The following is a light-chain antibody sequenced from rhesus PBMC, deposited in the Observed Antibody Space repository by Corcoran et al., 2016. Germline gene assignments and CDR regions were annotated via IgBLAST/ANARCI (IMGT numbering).Light chain of an antibody. V-gene: IGKV1-22*01. CDR3: LQYSRSPFT. CDR1: QGITSR. CDR2: KAC. Sequence: DVQMTQSPSSLSASVGDTVTITCQASQGITSRLAWYHQKPGKAPTLLFYKACSLQSGVPSRFSGSGSGTHFTLTIRSLQPEDFATYFYLQYSRSPFTFGPGTKLDIK. J-gene: IGKJ3*01.